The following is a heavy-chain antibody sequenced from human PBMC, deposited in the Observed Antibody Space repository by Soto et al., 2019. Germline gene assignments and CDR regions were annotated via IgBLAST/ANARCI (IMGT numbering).Heavy chain of an antibody. D-gene: IGHD2-2*03. Sequence: PVGSLRLSCAASGFTFSSYAMHWVRQAPGKGLEWVAVISYDGSNKYYADSVKGRFTISRDNSKNTLYLQMNSLRAEDTAVYYCARDDRLDIVVVPANYYYYYYGMDVWGQGTTVTVSS. CDR1: GFTFSSYA. J-gene: IGHJ6*02. CDR3: ARDDRLDIVVVPANYYYYYYGMDV. V-gene: IGHV3-30-3*01. CDR2: ISYDGSNK.